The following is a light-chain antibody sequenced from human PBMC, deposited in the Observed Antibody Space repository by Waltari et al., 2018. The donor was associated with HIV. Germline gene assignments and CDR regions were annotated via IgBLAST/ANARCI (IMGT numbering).Light chain of an antibody. V-gene: IGLV2-11*01. CDR2: DVS. Sequence: QPALSHPRPASGSPGQSVTIPCTGISTDVAGDNYVYWYQQHPGKAPKLMIYDVSKRPSGVPDRFSGSKSGNTASLTISGLQAEDEADYYCCSCAGSYTFVVFGGGTKVTVL. CDR1: STDVAGDNY. CDR3: CSCAGSYTFVV. J-gene: IGLJ2*01.